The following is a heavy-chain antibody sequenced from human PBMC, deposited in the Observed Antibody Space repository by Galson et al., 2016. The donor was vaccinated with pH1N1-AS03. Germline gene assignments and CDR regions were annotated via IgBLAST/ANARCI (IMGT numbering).Heavy chain of an antibody. CDR1: AYTFANYW. Sequence: QSGAEVKKPGESLKISCKASAYTFANYWIVWVRQMPGKGLEWMGIMYPANFDTRYSPSFQGHVTISADTSINTAYLQWSSLRASDTAMYYCARRISVTGREFDSWGQETLVTVSS. CDR3: ARRISVTGREFDS. CDR2: MYPANFDT. J-gene: IGHJ5*01. D-gene: IGHD6-19*01. V-gene: IGHV5-51*01.